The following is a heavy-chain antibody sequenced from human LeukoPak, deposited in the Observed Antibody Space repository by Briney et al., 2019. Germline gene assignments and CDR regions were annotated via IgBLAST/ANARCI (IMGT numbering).Heavy chain of an antibody. CDR3: ARASTNAFDI. J-gene: IGHJ3*02. CDR2: IYSGGST. CDR1: GVIVSTNY. D-gene: IGHD2-2*01. V-gene: IGHV3-53*01. Sequence: GGSLRLSCAASGVIVSTNYMSGVRQAPGKGLEWVSVIYSGGSTYYADSVKGRFTISRDNSKNTLYLQMNSLRAEDTAVYYCARASTNAFDIWGQSTMVTVSS.